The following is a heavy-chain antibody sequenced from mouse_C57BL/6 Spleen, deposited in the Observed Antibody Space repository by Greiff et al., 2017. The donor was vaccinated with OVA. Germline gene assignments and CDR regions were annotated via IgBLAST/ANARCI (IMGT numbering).Heavy chain of an antibody. CDR3: ARDRLLAY. CDR1: GFTFSSYA. Sequence: EVKVVESGGGLVKPGGSLKLSCAASGFTFSSYAMSWVRQTPEKRLEWVATISDGGSYNSYPDNVKGRFTISRDNAKNNLYLQMSHLKSEDTAMYYCARDRLLAYWGQGTLVTVSA. J-gene: IGHJ3*01. V-gene: IGHV5-4*01. CDR2: ISDGGSYN.